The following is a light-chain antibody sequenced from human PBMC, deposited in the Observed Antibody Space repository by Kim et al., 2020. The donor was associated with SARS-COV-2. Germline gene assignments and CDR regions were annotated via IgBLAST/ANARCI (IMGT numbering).Light chain of an antibody. CDR1: AGSVSTTYY. J-gene: IGLJ2*01. Sequence: GGTVTLTCGLTAGSVSTTYYPSWYQQTPGQAPRTLIYSTNTRSSGVPDRFSGSILGNKAALTITGAQADDDSDYYCVLYMGSGIWVFGGGTQLTVL. CDR3: VLYMGSGIWV. CDR2: STN. V-gene: IGLV8-61*01.